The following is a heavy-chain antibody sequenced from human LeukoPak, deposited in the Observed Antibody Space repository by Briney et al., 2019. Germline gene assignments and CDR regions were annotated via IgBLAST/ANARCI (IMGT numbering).Heavy chain of an antibody. CDR2: ISSSSSTI. Sequence: GGSLRLSCAASGFTFSSYSMNWVRQAPGKRLEWVSYISSSSSTIYYADSVKGRFTISRDNAKNSLYLQMNSLRAEDTAVYYCAREGYDYVWGSYRPYYFDYWGQGTLVTVSS. V-gene: IGHV3-48*01. CDR3: AREGYDYVWGSYRPYYFDY. D-gene: IGHD3-16*02. CDR1: GFTFSSYS. J-gene: IGHJ4*02.